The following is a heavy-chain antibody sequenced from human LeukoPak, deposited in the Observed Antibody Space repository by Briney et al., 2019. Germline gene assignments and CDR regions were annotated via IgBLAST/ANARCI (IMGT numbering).Heavy chain of an antibody. J-gene: IGHJ6*04. CDR3: AELGITMIGGV. Sequence: GGSLRLSCAASGFTFSSYEINWVSQAPGKGLEWVSYISSSGSTIYYADSVKGRFTISRDNAKNSLYLQMNSLRAEDTAVYYCAELGITMIGGVWGKGTTVTISS. CDR1: GFTFSSYE. D-gene: IGHD3-10*02. V-gene: IGHV3-48*03. CDR2: ISSSGSTI.